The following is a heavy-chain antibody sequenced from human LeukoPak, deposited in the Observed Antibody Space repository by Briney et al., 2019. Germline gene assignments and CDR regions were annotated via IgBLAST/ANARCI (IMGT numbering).Heavy chain of an antibody. J-gene: IGHJ3*02. V-gene: IGHV4-34*01. Sequence: SETLSLTCTVSGGSISSYYWSWIRQPPGKGLEWIGEINHSGSTNYNPSLKSRVTISVDTSKNQFSLKLSSVTAADTAVYYCARGYCSSPSCFIDAFDIWGQGTMVTVSS. CDR2: INHSGST. CDR1: GGSISSYY. CDR3: ARGYCSSPSCFIDAFDI. D-gene: IGHD2-2*01.